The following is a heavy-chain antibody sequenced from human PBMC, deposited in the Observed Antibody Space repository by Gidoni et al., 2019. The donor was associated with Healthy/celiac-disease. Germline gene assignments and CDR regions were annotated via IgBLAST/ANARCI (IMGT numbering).Heavy chain of an antibody. Sequence: QLQLQESGPGLVKPSETLSLTCTVPVGSIRSSSYYWGWIRQPPAKGLEWIGSIYYSGSTYYNPSLKSRVTISVDTSKNQFSLKLSSVTAADTAVYYCARLFILAVAGTGWFDPWGQGTLVTVSS. D-gene: IGHD6-19*01. CDR3: ARLFILAVAGTGWFDP. CDR2: IYYSGST. V-gene: IGHV4-39*01. CDR1: VGSIRSSSYY. J-gene: IGHJ5*02.